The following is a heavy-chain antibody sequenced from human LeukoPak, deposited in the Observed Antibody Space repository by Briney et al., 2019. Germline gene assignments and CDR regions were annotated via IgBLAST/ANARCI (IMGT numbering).Heavy chain of an antibody. Sequence: SETLSLTCTVSGYSISNGYYWGWIRQPPGKGLEWIGSIYYSGSTYYNSSLKSRVTISVDTSKNQFSLKLSSVTAADTAVYYCARVVAARPDASFDYWGQGTLVTVSS. CDR3: ARVVAARPDASFDY. J-gene: IGHJ4*02. CDR2: IYYSGST. V-gene: IGHV4-38-2*02. D-gene: IGHD6-6*01. CDR1: GYSISNGYY.